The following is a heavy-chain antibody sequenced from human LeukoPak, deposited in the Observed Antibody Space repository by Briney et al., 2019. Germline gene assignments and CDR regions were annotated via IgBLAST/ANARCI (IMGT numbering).Heavy chain of an antibody. J-gene: IGHJ3*02. CDR3: ASGYCSGGSCYFDAFDI. CDR2: INPNSGGT. Sequence: ASVKVSCKASRYTFTGYYMHWVRQAPGQGLEWMGRINPNSGGTNYAQKFQGRVTMTRDTSISTAYMELSRLRSDDTAVYYCASGYCSGGSCYFDAFDIWGQGTMVTVSS. D-gene: IGHD2-15*01. CDR1: RYTFTGYY. V-gene: IGHV1-2*06.